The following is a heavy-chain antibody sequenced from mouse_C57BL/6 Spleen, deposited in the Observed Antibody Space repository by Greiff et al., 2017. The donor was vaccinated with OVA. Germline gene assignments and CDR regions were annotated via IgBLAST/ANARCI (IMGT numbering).Heavy chain of an antibody. V-gene: IGHV1-69*01. CDR3: ARGTTVVERYFEV. J-gene: IGHJ1*03. Sequence: QVQLQQPGAELVMPGASVKLSCKASGYTFTSYWMHWVKQRPGQGLEWIGEIDPSDSSTNYNQKFKGKSTLTVDKSSSTAYMQLSSLTSEDSAVYYCARGTTVVERYFEVWGTGTTVTVSS. D-gene: IGHD1-1*01. CDR1: GYTFTSYW. CDR2: IDPSDSST.